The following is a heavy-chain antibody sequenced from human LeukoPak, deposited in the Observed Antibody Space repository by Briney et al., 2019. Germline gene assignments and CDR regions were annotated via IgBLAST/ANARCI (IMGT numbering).Heavy chain of an antibody. CDR1: GYTFTSYG. D-gene: IGHD6-19*01. V-gene: IGHV1-18*01. Sequence: ASVKVSCKASGYTFTSYGITWVRQAPGQGREWMGWISPHNGNTDYAQKLQGRVTMTTDTSTNTAYMELRSLRSDDTAVYYCARVAVAALYFDYWGQGTLVTVSS. CDR2: ISPHNGNT. CDR3: ARVAVAALYFDY. J-gene: IGHJ4*02.